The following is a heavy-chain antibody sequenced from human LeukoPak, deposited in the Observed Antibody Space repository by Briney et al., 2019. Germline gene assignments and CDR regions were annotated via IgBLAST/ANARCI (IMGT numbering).Heavy chain of an antibody. Sequence: GGSLRLSCVASGFTFSSYAMSWVRQAPGKGLEWVSAISGSGGNTYYADSVKGRFTISRDNSKNTLYLQMNSLRAEDTAVYYCAKDEGPVRRTSGYYDNWGQGTLVTVSS. D-gene: IGHD3-22*01. CDR1: GFTFSSYA. J-gene: IGHJ4*02. CDR3: AKDEGPVRRTSGYYDN. CDR2: ISGSGGNT. V-gene: IGHV3-23*01.